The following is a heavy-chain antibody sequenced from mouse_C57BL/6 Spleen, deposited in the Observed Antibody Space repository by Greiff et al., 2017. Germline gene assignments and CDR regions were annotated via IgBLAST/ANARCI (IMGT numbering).Heavy chain of an antibody. CDR2: ISDGGSYT. Sequence: EVKVVESGGGLVKPGGSLKLSCAASGFTFSSYAMSWVRQTPEKRLEWVATISDGGSYTYYPDNVKGRFTISRDNAKNNLYLQMSHLKSEATAMYYCARERDRYFDVWGTGTTVTVSS. J-gene: IGHJ1*03. CDR3: ARERDRYFDV. CDR1: GFTFSSYA. D-gene: IGHD3-3*01. V-gene: IGHV5-4*01.